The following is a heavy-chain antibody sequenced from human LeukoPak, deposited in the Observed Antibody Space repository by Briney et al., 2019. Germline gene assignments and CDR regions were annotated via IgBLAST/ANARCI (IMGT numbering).Heavy chain of an antibody. J-gene: IGHJ4*02. Sequence: SETLSLTCTVSGGSISSYYWSWIRRPPGKGLEWIGYIYYSGSTNYNPSLKSRVTISVDTSKNQFSLKLSSVTAADTAVYYCARERGTTVTNYFDYWGQGTLVTVSS. CDR3: ARERGTTVTNYFDY. CDR2: IYYSGST. V-gene: IGHV4-59*01. CDR1: GGSISSYY. D-gene: IGHD4-17*01.